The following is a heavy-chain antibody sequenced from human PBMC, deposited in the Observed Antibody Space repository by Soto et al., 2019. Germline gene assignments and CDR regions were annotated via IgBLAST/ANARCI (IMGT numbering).Heavy chain of an antibody. J-gene: IGHJ6*02. CDR3: ARTIAAAGGYGMDV. Sequence: GSGPTLVNPTQTLTLTCTFSGYSLSTSGMRVSWIRQPPGKALEWLARIDWDDDKFYSTSLKTRLTISKDTSKNQVVLTMTNVDPVDTATYYCARTIAAAGGYGMDVWGQGTTVTVSS. CDR1: GYSLSTSGMR. CDR2: IDWDDDK. V-gene: IGHV2-70*04. D-gene: IGHD6-13*01.